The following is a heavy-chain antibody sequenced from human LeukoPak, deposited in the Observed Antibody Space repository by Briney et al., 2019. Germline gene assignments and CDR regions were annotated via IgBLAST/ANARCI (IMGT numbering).Heavy chain of an antibody. CDR1: GFTFNNYW. CDR3: AREGWSPRANWFDP. V-gene: IGHV3-74*01. J-gene: IGHJ5*02. D-gene: IGHD6-19*01. Sequence: HPGGSLRLSRAASGFTFNNYWMHWVRQAPGKGLVWVSRINIDGSSASYADSVKGRFTISRDNAKNTLYLQMNSLRAEDTAVYYCAREGWSPRANWFDPWGQGTLVTVSS. CDR2: INIDGSSA.